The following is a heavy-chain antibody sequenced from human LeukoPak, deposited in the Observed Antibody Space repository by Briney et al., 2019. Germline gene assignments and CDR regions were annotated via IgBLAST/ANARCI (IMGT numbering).Heavy chain of an antibody. D-gene: IGHD3-3*01. CDR2: ISYSGNT. J-gene: IGHJ5*02. CDR3: ARQSPKNDFWGAYYSWFDP. CDR1: GGSISSSNYY. V-gene: IGHV4-39*01. Sequence: SETLSLTCPVSGGSISSSNYYWGWIRQPPGKGLEWIGSISYSGNTHYNPSLKSRVAISVDTSNNQFSLKLTSVTAADTAVYYCARQSPKNDFWGAYYSWFDPWGQGTLVTVSS.